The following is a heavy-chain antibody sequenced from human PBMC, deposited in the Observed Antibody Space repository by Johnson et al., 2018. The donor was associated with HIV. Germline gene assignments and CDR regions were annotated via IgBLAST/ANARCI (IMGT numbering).Heavy chain of an antibody. V-gene: IGHV3-33*01. CDR2: IRYDGSNK. CDR3: ARIIIEYYYESSGGAFDI. D-gene: IGHD3-22*01. J-gene: IGHJ3*02. CDR1: GFTFSSYG. Sequence: QVQLVESGGGVVQPGRSLRLSCAASGFTFSSYGMHWVRQAPGKGLEWVAFIRYDGSNKYYADSVKGRFTISRDNGKNSLYLQMNSLRVEDTALYYCARIIIEYYYESSGGAFDIWGQGTMITVSS.